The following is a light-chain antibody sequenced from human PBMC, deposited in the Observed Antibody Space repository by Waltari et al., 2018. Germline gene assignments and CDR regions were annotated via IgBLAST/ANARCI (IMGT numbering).Light chain of an antibody. CDR1: QSVGTY. V-gene: IGKV3-11*01. Sequence: VVLPQSPATLLLPPGGTAIPSCRASQSVGTYLAWYQQKPGQAPRLLIYDASNRATGIPDRFRGSGSGTDFTLTISSLEAEDFAVYYCQQRSNWTPHTFGQGARLEIK. J-gene: IGKJ2*01. CDR2: DAS. CDR3: QQRSNWTPHT.